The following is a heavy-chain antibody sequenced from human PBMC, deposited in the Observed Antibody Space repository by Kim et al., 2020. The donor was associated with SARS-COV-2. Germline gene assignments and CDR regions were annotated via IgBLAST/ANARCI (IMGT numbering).Heavy chain of an antibody. V-gene: IGHV1-18*01. CDR3: ARGYSSSWPTDY. Sequence: NYAQKLQGRVTMTTDTSTSTAYMELRSLRSDDTAVYYCARGYSSSWPTDYWGQGTLVTVSS. D-gene: IGHD6-13*01. J-gene: IGHJ4*02.